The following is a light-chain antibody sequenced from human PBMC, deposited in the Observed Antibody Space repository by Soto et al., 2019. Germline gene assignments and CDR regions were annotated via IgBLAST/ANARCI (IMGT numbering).Light chain of an antibody. CDR3: GSWDSSLSAYV. J-gene: IGLJ1*01. Sequence: QSVLTQPPSVSAAPGQKVTISSSGSSSNIGGNSVSRYQQPPGTARKLLFYGDNKRPSGIPVRFSGAKSGTSATLGITGFQTGDEADYYCGSWDSSLSAYVFGTGSEVTVL. CDR2: GDN. CDR1: SSNIGGNS. V-gene: IGLV1-51*01.